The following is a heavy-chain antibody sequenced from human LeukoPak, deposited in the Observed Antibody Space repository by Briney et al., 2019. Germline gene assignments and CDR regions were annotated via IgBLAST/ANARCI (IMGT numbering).Heavy chain of an antibody. CDR1: GGSIIGYY. V-gene: IGHV4-59*08. J-gene: IGHJ3*01. Sequence: SETLSLTCTVSGGSIIGYYWSWIRQPPGMGLEWIASMFSSGRTADYNHSLESRVTMSVDTSKSQFSLHLKSVTAADTAIYYCARDVCGGSHAFDVWGQGTLVSVSS. D-gene: IGHD2-21*01. CDR3: ARDVCGGSHAFDV. CDR2: MFSSGRTA.